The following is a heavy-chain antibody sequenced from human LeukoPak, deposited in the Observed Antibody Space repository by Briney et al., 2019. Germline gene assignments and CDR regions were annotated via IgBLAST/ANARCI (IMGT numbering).Heavy chain of an antibody. CDR3: ARDLQNYYDSSGSLGY. CDR1: GFTFSSYA. Sequence: GGSLRLSCAASGFTFSSYAMHWVRQAPGKGLEWVAVISYDGSNKYYADSVKGRFTISRDNSKNTQYLQMNSLRAEDTAVYYCARDLQNYYDSSGSLGYWGQGTLVTVSS. J-gene: IGHJ4*02. D-gene: IGHD3-22*01. V-gene: IGHV3-30*04. CDR2: ISYDGSNK.